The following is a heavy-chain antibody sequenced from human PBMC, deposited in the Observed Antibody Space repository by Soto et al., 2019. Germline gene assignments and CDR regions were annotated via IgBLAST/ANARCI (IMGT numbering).Heavy chain of an antibody. CDR1: GFTFSSYA. J-gene: IGHJ4*02. Sequence: GGSLRLSCGASGFTFSSYAMNWVRQAPGKGLKWVSAISGSGGSTYYADSVKGRFSISRDNSKNTLYPQMNSLRAEDTAVYYCAKSRRGYDSSGYDYWGPGALVTVSS. CDR2: ISGSGGST. V-gene: IGHV3-23*01. CDR3: AKSRRGYDSSGYDY. D-gene: IGHD3-22*01.